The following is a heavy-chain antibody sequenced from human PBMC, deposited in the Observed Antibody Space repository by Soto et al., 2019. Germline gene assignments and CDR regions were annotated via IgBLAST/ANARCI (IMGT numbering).Heavy chain of an antibody. CDR1: GGTFSSYA. D-gene: IGHD3-10*01. J-gene: IGHJ6*02. CDR3: ATMKGGSQYYYYGMDV. V-gene: IGHV1-69*13. CDR2: IIPMFGTA. Sequence: SVKVSCKASGGTFSSYAISWVRQAPGQGLEWMGGIIPMFGTADYAQKFQGRVTITADESTSTAYMELSSLRSDDTAVYYCATMKGGSQYYYYGMDVWGQGTTVTVS.